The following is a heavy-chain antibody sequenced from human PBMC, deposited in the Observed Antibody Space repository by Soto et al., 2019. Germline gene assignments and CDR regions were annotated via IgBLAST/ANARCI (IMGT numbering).Heavy chain of an antibody. Sequence: QVQLVQSGPEVMRPGASVRVSCKGSRYTFTSYDIFWVRQSPGQGLEWMGWIKTASGDTDYAQKFRGRVAMTRHTSISTAYMELNNLVSDDTAGYYCARRSSTYLGAVIFDPWVQGTLVTVAS. CDR1: RYTFTSYD. J-gene: IGHJ5*02. D-gene: IGHD2-2*01. CDR3: ARRSSTYLGAVIFDP. CDR2: IKTASGDT. V-gene: IGHV1-2*02.